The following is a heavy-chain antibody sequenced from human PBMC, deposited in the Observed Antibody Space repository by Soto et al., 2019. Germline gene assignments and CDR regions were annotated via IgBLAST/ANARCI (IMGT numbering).Heavy chain of an antibody. Sequence: KESGSSVKVSCKASGGTFSNYAFSWVRQAPGQGLEWMGGFNPIFIAPDYAQRFRDRVTIVADESTSTVYMELRSLRSEDTSVYFCSTEPQSSGWGSHSFYGMEVWGQGTTVTVSS. V-gene: IGHV1-69*01. CDR1: GGTFSNYA. J-gene: IGHJ6*02. CDR3: STEPQSSGWGSHSFYGMEV. D-gene: IGHD6-19*01. CDR2: FNPIFIAP.